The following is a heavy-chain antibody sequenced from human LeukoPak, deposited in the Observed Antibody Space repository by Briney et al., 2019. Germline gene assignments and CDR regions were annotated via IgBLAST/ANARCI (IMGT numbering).Heavy chain of an antibody. D-gene: IGHD2-15*01. Sequence: SETLSLTCTVSGGSISSSSYYWGWIRQPPGKGLEWIGNIYYGGSTYYNPSLKSRVTISVDTSKNQFSLKLSSVTAADTAVYYCATHLGYCSGGSCVADYWGQGTLVTVSS. V-gene: IGHV4-39*01. CDR3: ATHLGYCSGGSCVADY. J-gene: IGHJ4*02. CDR2: IYYGGST. CDR1: GGSISSSSYY.